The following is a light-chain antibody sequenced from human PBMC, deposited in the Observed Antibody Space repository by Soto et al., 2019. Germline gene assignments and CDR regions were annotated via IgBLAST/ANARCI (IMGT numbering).Light chain of an antibody. CDR2: AAS. Sequence: AIRVTQSPSSFSASTGDRVTITCRASRGISSYLAWYQQKPGKAPKLLIYAASTLQSGVPSRFSGSGSGTDFTLTISCLQSEDFATYYCQQYYSYPHTFGQGTKVEIK. J-gene: IGKJ1*01. CDR3: QQYYSYPHT. CDR1: RGISSY. V-gene: IGKV1-8*01.